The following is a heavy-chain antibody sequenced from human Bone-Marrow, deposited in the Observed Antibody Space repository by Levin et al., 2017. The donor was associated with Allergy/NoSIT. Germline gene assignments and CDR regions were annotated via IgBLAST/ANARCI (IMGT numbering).Heavy chain of an antibody. Sequence: GGSLRLSCAASGFTFSGSAMHWVRQASGKGLEWVGRIRSKANSYATAYAASVKGRFTISRDDSKNTAYLQMNSLKTEDTAVYYCTSSEIRYFDWLLDNRDYFDYWGQGTLVTVSS. J-gene: IGHJ4*02. D-gene: IGHD3-9*01. CDR3: TSSEIRYFDWLLDNRDYFDY. V-gene: IGHV3-73*01. CDR2: IRSKANSYAT. CDR1: GFTFSGSA.